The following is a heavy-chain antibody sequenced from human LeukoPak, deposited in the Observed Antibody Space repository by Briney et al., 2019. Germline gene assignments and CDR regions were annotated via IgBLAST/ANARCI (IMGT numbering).Heavy chain of an antibody. J-gene: IGHJ4*02. CDR1: GGSISSSSYY. V-gene: IGHV4-39*07. D-gene: IGHD5-12*01. CDR3: ARDKDSGYDFDY. CDR2: IYYSGST. Sequence: PSETLSLTCTVSGGSISSSSYYWGWIRQPPGKGLEWIGSIYYSGSTYYNPSLKSRVTISVDTSKNQFSLKLSSVTAADTAVYYCARDKDSGYDFDYWGQGTLVTVSS.